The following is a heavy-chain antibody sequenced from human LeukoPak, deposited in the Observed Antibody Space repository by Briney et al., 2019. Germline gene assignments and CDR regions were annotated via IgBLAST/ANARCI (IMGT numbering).Heavy chain of an antibody. Sequence: GGSLRLSCGDSGSSFSSYSMNWVRQAPGKDLEWVSSISSSSKCIYYADSVKGRFTISRDNAKNSLYLQMNGLRADDTAVYYCARSPQGTGSPADYWGQGTLVTVSS. D-gene: IGHD1-1*01. V-gene: IGHV3-21*01. CDR2: ISSSSKCI. CDR1: GSSFSSYS. CDR3: ARSPQGTGSPADY. J-gene: IGHJ4*02.